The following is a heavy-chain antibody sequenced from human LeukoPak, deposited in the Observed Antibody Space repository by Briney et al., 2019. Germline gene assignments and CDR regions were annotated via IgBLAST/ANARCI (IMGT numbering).Heavy chain of an antibody. D-gene: IGHD6-6*01. Sequence: ASVKVSCKASGYTFTSYYMPWVRQAPGQGLEWMGIINPNGGSTSYAQKFQGRVTMTRDTSTSTVYMELSSLRSEDTAVYYCARAEQLAEFDYWGQGTLVTVSS. CDR3: ARAEQLAEFDY. CDR1: GYTFTSYY. J-gene: IGHJ4*02. CDR2: INPNGGST. V-gene: IGHV1-46*01.